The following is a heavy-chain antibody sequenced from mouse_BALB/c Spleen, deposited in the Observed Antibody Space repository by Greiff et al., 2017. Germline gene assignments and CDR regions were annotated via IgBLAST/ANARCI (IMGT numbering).Heavy chain of an antibody. CDR2: ISYSGST. D-gene: IGHD1-1*01. V-gene: IGHV3-2*02. CDR3: ARNYGRYAMDY. Sequence: VQLKESGPGLVKPSQSLSLTCTVTGYSITSDYAWNWIRQFPGNKLEWMGYISYSGSTSYNPSLKSRISITRDTSKNQFFLQLNSVTTEDTATYYCARNYGRYAMDYWGQGTSVTVSS. J-gene: IGHJ4*01. CDR1: GYSITSDYA.